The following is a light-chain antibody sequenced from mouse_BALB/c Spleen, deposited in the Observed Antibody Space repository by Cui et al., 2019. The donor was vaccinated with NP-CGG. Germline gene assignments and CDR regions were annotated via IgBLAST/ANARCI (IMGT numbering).Light chain of an antibody. CDR2: GTK. Sequence: QAFVPQESALTTSPGETVTLTCRSSTGAVTTSNYANWVQEKPDHLFTGLIGGTKNRAPGVPARFSGSLVGDKAALTITGAQTEDEAIYFCALWYSNHWVFGGGTKLTVL. CDR1: TGAVTTSNY. J-gene: IGLJ1*01. CDR3: ALWYSNHWV. V-gene: IGLV1*01.